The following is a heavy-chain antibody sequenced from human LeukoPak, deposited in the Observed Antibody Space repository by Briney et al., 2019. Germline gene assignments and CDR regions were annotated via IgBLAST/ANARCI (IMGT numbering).Heavy chain of an antibody. J-gene: IGHJ4*02. V-gene: IGHV4-38-2*01. Sequence: PSETLSLTCAVSGYSISSGYYWGWIRQPPGKGLEWIGTIYHRGSTYYNPSLKSRVTISIDTSKNQFSPKLSSVTAADTAVYYCGRAGGGSYLEYSFDYWGQGTPVTVSS. CDR1: GYSISSGYY. CDR2: IYHRGST. CDR3: GRAGGGSYLEYSFDY. D-gene: IGHD3-10*01.